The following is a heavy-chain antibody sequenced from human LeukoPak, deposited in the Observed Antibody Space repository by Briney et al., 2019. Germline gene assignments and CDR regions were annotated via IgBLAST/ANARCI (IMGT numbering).Heavy chain of an antibody. CDR2: IVGSGGST. D-gene: IGHD3-10*01. Sequence: GGSLRLSCAASGFTFSSYALSWVRQAPGKGPEWVSSIVGSGGSTYYADSVKGRFTISRDNSKNTVYLQMNSLRADDTAVYYCGKGSWDHSGATWGQGTIVTVSS. J-gene: IGHJ3*01. CDR3: GKGSWDHSGAT. CDR1: GFTFSSYA. V-gene: IGHV3-23*01.